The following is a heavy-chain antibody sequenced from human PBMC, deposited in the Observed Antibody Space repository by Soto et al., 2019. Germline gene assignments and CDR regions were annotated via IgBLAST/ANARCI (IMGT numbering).Heavy chain of an antibody. CDR1: GGSITSYY. CDR3: ARAHDIVLLPVAVGRMDV. D-gene: IGHD2-2*01. J-gene: IGHJ6*03. Sequence: SETLSLTCTVSGGSITSYYWSWVRQPPGQGLEWIGYIYNSGSTDYNPSLKSRVTMSLDTSKNQFSLTLSSVTAADTAVYYCARAHDIVLLPVAVGRMDVWGKGTTVTSP. V-gene: IGHV4-59*01. CDR2: IYNSGST.